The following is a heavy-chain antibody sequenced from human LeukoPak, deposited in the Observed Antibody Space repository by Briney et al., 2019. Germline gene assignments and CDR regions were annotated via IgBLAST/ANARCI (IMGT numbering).Heavy chain of an antibody. CDR2: IYTSGST. CDR3: ARMSSGWYTMEENWFDP. D-gene: IGHD6-19*01. V-gene: IGHV4-4*07. J-gene: IGHJ5*02. CDR1: GGSISSYY. Sequence: PSETLSLTCTVSGGSISSYYWSWIRQPAGKGLEWIGRIYTSGSTNYNPSLKSRVTMSVDTSKNQFSLKLSSVTAADTAVYYCARMSSGWYTMEENWFDPWGQGTLVTVSS.